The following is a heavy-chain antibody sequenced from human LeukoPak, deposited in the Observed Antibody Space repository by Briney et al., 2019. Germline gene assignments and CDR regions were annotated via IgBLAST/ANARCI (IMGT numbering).Heavy chain of an antibody. CDR2: IIPIFGTA. CDR3: ARTANYYDSSGYYYDLDY. V-gene: IGHV1-69*13. J-gene: IGHJ4*02. Sequence: ASVKVSCKASGGTFSSYAISWVRQAPGQGLEWMGGIIPIFGTANYAQKFQGRVTITADESTSTAYMELSSLRSEDTAVYYCARTANYYDSSGYYYDLDYWGQGTLVTVSS. D-gene: IGHD3-22*01. CDR1: GGTFSSYA.